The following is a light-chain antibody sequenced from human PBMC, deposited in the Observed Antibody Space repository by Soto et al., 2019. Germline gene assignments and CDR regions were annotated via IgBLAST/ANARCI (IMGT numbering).Light chain of an antibody. Sequence: DIQMTQSPSSLSASVGDRVTITCRASQTISTYLNWYQQKPGKAPRLLIYDASSLLSGVPSRFSGSGSGTDFTLTIASLQPEDFSTFYCQQVHNYPFTFGGGTNVAIK. CDR3: QQVHNYPFT. V-gene: IGKV1-39*01. CDR2: DAS. CDR1: QTISTY. J-gene: IGKJ4*01.